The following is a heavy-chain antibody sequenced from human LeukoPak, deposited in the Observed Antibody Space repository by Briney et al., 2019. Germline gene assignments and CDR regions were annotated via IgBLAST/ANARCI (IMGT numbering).Heavy chain of an antibody. Sequence: GGSLRLSCSASGFTFITYAFYWVRQPPGKGLEWVAVMSYDGSTEYYADSVEGRFTISRDNSKSTLFLQMNSLGAEDTAVYYCAKDCDIYVDYYYYGLDVWGQGTTVTVSS. CDR3: AKDCDIYVDYYYYGLDV. V-gene: IGHV3-30*18. J-gene: IGHJ6*02. D-gene: IGHD3-10*02. CDR2: MSYDGSTE. CDR1: GFTFITYA.